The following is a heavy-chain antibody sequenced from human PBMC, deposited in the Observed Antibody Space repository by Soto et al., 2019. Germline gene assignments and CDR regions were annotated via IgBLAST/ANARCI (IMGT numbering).Heavy chain of an antibody. CDR3: ARVYYDFWSGYYHLEY. Sequence: ASVKVSCKASGYTFTSYYMHWVRQAPGQGLEWMGIINPSGGSTSYAQKFQGRVTMTRDTSTSTVYMELSSLRSEDTAVYYCARVYYDFWSGYYHLEYWGQGTLVTVSS. D-gene: IGHD3-3*01. J-gene: IGHJ4*02. CDR2: INPSGGST. V-gene: IGHV1-46*03. CDR1: GYTFTSYY.